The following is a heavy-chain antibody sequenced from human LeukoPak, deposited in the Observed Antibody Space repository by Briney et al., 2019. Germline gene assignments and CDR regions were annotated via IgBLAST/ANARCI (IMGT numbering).Heavy chain of an antibody. J-gene: IGHJ4*02. CDR3: ARGVHNWNIGY. CDR2: IYYSGST. D-gene: IGHD1/OR15-1a*01. Sequence: SETLSLTCTVSGGSISSGDYYWSWIRQPPGKVLEWIGYIYYSGSTYYNPSLKSRVTISVDTSKNQFSLKLSSVTAADTAVYYCARGVHNWNIGYWGQGTLVTVSS. CDR1: GGSISSGDYY. V-gene: IGHV4-30-4*01.